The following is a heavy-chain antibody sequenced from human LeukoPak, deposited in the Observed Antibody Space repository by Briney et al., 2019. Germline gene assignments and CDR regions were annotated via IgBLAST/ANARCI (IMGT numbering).Heavy chain of an antibody. CDR2: INWNGGST. CDR1: GFTFDDYG. CDR3: ARYHYYDSSGYVDY. Sequence: GGSLRPSCAASGFTFDDYGMSWVRQAPGKGLEWVSGINWNGGSTGYADSVKGRFTISRDNAKNSLYLQMNSLRAEDTALYYCARYHYYDSSGYVDYWGQGTLVTVSS. J-gene: IGHJ4*02. V-gene: IGHV3-20*04. D-gene: IGHD3-22*01.